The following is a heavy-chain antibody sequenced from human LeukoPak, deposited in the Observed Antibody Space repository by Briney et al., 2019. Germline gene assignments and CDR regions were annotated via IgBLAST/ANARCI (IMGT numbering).Heavy chain of an antibody. V-gene: IGHV1-2*02. CDR1: GYTFIDYY. J-gene: IGHJ4*02. CDR2: INTNTGET. Sequence: ASVKVSCKASGYTFIDYYMNWVRQAPGQGLEWMGWINTNTGETNYAQKFQGRVTMTRDTSISTAYMELSRLRSDDTAVYYCARAGYGSGSYSYWGQGTLVTVSS. CDR3: ARAGYGSGSYSY. D-gene: IGHD3-10*01.